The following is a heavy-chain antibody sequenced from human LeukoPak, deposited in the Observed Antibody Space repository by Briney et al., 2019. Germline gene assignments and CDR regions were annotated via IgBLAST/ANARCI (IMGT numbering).Heavy chain of an antibody. CDR1: GFTFTTHA. J-gene: IGHJ4*02. V-gene: IGHV3-23*01. D-gene: IGHD3-22*01. CDR3: ARDKDSPRQYFDY. Sequence: PGGSLRLSCAASGFTFTTHAVSWVRQAPGKGLEWVSALSPSGGITYYADSVKGRFTISRDNSKNTLYLQMNSLRAEDTAVYYCARDKDSPRQYFDYWGQGTLVTVSS. CDR2: LSPSGGIT.